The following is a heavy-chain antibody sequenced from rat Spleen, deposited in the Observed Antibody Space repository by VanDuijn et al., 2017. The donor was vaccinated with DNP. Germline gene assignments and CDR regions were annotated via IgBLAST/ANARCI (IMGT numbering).Heavy chain of an antibody. V-gene: IGHV2-6*01. CDR3: ARSHSTGLTWFAY. J-gene: IGHJ3*01. Sequence: QVQLKESGPGLVKPSQTLSLTCTVSGFSLTSYTLTWVRHPPGKVLEMIAAMSSGGNTYYNSALKSRLSISRDTSKSKVFLEMNSLQTEDTAMYFCARSHSTGLTWFAYWGQGTLVTVSS. D-gene: IGHD1-4*01. CDR1: GFSLTSYT. CDR2: MSSGGNT.